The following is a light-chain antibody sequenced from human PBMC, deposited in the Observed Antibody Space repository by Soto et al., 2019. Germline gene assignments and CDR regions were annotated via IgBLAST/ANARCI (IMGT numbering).Light chain of an antibody. CDR2: GTF. J-gene: IGKJ2*01. CDR1: RSVSDSY. CDR3: QHYGSSQYT. V-gene: IGKV3-20*01. Sequence: EIVLTQSPGTLSLSPGERATLSCRASRSVSDSYIAWYQQKHGQAPRLLIYGTFTRATGIPDRFSGSGSGTDFTLTISRLEPEDFAVFYCQHYGSSQYTFGQGTKLEFK.